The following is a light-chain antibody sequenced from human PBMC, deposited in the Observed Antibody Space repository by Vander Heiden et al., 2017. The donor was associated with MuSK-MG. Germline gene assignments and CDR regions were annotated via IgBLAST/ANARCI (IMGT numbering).Light chain of an antibody. CDR2: GAS. Sequence: PAILSVSPGERATLSCRASQNVNTNVAWHQQKPGQPPRLLIYGASTRATGIPARISGRASAAEFTLTISILPSEDFAVYCCQRSNPCPWTFGQGTKVEIK. V-gene: IGKV3-15*01. J-gene: IGKJ1*01. CDR1: QNVNTN. CDR3: QRSNPCPWT.